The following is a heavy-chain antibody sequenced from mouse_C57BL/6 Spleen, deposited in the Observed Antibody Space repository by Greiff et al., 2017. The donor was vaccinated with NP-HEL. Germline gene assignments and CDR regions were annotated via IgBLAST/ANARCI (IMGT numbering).Heavy chain of an antibody. CDR3: ARDGNYAMDY. J-gene: IGHJ4*01. V-gene: IGHV1-52*01. D-gene: IGHD2-1*01. CDR2: IDPSDSET. CDR1: GYTFTSYW. Sequence: VQLQQPGAELVRPGSSVKLSCKASGYTFTSYWMHWVKQRPIQGLEWIGNIDPSDSETHYNQKFKDKATLTVDKSSSTAYMQLSSLTSEDSAVYYCARDGNYAMDYWGQGTSVTVCS.